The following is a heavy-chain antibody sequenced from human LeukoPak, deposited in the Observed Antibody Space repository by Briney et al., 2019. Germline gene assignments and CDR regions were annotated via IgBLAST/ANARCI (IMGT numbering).Heavy chain of an antibody. J-gene: IGHJ6*03. D-gene: IGHD6-13*01. Sequence: SETLSLTCTVSGGSIRSSSYYWGWIRQPPGKGLEWIGNIYFSGSTHYNPSLKSRDTISVDTSKNQFSLKLSSVTAADTAVYYCARLRSLGDSSSNYYYMDVWGKGTTVTVSS. CDR2: IYFSGST. CDR3: ARLRSLGDSSSNYYYMDV. V-gene: IGHV4-39*07. CDR1: GGSIRSSSYY.